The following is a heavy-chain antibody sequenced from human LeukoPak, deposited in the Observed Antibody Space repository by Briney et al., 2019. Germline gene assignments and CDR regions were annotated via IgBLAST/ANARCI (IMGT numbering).Heavy chain of an antibody. V-gene: IGHV1-69*13. Sequence: SVKVSCKASGGTFSSYAISWVRQAPGQGLEWMGGIIPIFGTANYAQKFQGRVTITADESTSTAYMELSSLRSEDTAVYYCARDLRCSSTSCYTVGDGYWGQGTLVTVSS. D-gene: IGHD2-2*02. CDR3: ARDLRCSSTSCYTVGDGY. J-gene: IGHJ4*02. CDR2: IIPIFGTA. CDR1: GGTFSSYA.